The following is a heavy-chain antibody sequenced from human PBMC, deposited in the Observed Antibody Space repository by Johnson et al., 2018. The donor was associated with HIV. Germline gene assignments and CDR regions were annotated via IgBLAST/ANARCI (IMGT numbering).Heavy chain of an antibody. J-gene: IGHJ3*02. Sequence: QVQLVESGGGVVQPGRSLRLSCAASGFTFSSYAMHWVRQAPGKGLEWVAVIEYDGSNKYYADSVKGRFTISSNHSKNKLYLQMNSLKTEDTAVYYCTREGVWAYCGGDCFDAFDIWGQGTMVTVSS. D-gene: IGHD2-21*01. V-gene: IGHV3-30*14. CDR1: GFTFSSYA. CDR2: IEYDGSNK. CDR3: TREGVWAYCGGDCFDAFDI.